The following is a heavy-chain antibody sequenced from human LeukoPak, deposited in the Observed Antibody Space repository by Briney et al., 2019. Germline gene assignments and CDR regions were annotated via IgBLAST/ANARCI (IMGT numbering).Heavy chain of an antibody. D-gene: IGHD1-1*01. J-gene: IGHJ4*02. CDR2: INHSGST. Sequence: SETLSLTCAVYGGSFSGYYWSWIRQPPGKGLEWIGEINHSGSTNYNPSLKSRVTISVDTSKNQFSLKLSSVTAADTAVYYCARGGRPDITTNGGYFDYWGQGTLVTVSS. CDR1: GGSFSGYY. V-gene: IGHV4-34*01. CDR3: ARGGRPDITTNGGYFDY.